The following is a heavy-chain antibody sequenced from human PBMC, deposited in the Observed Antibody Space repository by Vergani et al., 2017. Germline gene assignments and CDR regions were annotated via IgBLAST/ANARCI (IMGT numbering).Heavy chain of an antibody. CDR3: ARHTTYTDS. Sequence: EVALVQSGPEMRKPGVSLKISCKGSEYSFGHYWIGWVRLMPGKGLEWMGSIYSADSDTIYSPSFQCQVTISADKSISTAFLQWDSLKASDTALYYCARHTTYTDSWCQGTLVTVSS. J-gene: IGHJ4*02. V-gene: IGHV5-51*01. CDR1: EYSFGHYW. D-gene: IGHD1-1*01. CDR2: IYSADSDT.